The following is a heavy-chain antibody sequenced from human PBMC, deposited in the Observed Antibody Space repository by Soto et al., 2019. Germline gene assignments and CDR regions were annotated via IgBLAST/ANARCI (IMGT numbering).Heavy chain of an antibody. D-gene: IGHD2-21*02. CDR2: ISYDGSNK. CDR3: AKDKVSVVVTAPFDY. V-gene: IGHV3-30*18. J-gene: IGHJ4*02. CDR1: GFTFSSYG. Sequence: QVQLVESGGGVVQPGRSLRLSCAASGFTFSSYGMHWVRQAPGKGLEWVAVISYDGSNKYYADSVKGRVTNYRDNSKNTLYLQKNSLNAEDTAVYYCAKDKVSVVVTAPFDYWGQGTLVTVSS.